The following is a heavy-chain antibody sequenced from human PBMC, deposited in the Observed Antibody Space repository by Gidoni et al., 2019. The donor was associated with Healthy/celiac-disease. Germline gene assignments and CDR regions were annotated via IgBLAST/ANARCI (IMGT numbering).Heavy chain of an antibody. CDR1: GGSFSGYY. D-gene: IGHD1-7*01. J-gene: IGHJ5*02. CDR2: INQSGST. CDR3: ARPSRAGTTRWWFDP. V-gene: IGHV4-34*01. Sequence: QVQLQQWGAGLLKPSEPLSLTCAVYGGSFSGYYWSWIRQPPGKGLEWIGEINQSGSTNYNPSLTNRVTISVDTSKNQFSLKLSSVTAADTAVYYWARPSRAGTTRWWFDPWGQGTLVTVSS.